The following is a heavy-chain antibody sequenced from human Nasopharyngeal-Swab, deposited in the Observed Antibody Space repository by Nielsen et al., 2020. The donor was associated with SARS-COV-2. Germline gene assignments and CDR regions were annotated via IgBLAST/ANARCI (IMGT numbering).Heavy chain of an antibody. CDR2: IYYGGST. Sequence: PETRSLTCTVTRGSNSSSTYYWAWIRQPPGKGLEWIGSIYYGGSTYYNPSPKSRVTISVDTSKNQFSLKLSSVTAADTAVYYCATLSSSWYEYYFDYWGQGTLVTVSS. CDR3: ATLSSSWYEYYFDY. CDR1: RGSNSSSTYY. J-gene: IGHJ4*02. V-gene: IGHV4-39*01. D-gene: IGHD6-13*01.